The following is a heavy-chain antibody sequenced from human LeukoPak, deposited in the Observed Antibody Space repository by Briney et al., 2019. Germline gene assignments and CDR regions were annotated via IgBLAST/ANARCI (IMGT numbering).Heavy chain of an antibody. D-gene: IGHD5-18*01. CDR2: IYYSGST. J-gene: IGHJ6*03. CDR3: ARDAGYSSYMDV. V-gene: IGHV4-59*01. Sequence: SETLSLTCTVSGVSISSYYWSWIRQPPGKGLEWIGYIYYSGSTNYNPSLKSRVTISVDTSKNQFFLKLSSVTAADTAVYYCARDAGYSSYMDVWGKGTTVTVSS. CDR1: GVSISSYY.